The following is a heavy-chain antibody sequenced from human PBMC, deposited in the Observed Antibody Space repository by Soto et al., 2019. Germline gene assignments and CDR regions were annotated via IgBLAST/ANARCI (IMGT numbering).Heavy chain of an antibody. Sequence: SVKVSCKASGGTFSSYAISWVRQAPGQGLEWMGGIIPIFGTANYAQKFQGRVTITADESTSTAYMELSSLRSEDTAVYYCASIHDSSGYYPYYYYGMDVWGQGTTVTSP. D-gene: IGHD3-22*01. CDR2: IIPIFGTA. CDR3: ASIHDSSGYYPYYYYGMDV. J-gene: IGHJ6*02. CDR1: GGTFSSYA. V-gene: IGHV1-69*13.